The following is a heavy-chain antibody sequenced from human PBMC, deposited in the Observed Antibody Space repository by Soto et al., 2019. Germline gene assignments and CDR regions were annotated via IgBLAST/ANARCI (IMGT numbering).Heavy chain of an antibody. V-gene: IGHV3-64D*06. CDR1: GFTFSSYA. D-gene: IGHD3-9*01. Sequence: LRLSCSASGFTFSSYAMQWVRQAPGKGLEYVSAISSNGGSTYYADSVKGRFTISRDNSKNTLYLQMSSLRAEDTAVYYCVKALRYFDWLPDFDYWGQGTLVTVSS. CDR2: ISSNGGST. J-gene: IGHJ4*02. CDR3: VKALRYFDWLPDFDY.